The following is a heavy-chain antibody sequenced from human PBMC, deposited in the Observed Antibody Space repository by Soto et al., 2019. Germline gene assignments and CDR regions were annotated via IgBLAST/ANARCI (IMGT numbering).Heavy chain of an antibody. Sequence: GASVKVSCKASGYTFTSYGISWVRQAPGQGLEWMGWISAYNGNTNYAQKLQGRVTMTTDTSTNTAYMELRSLRSDDTAVYYCARDYFDYGMDVWGQGTTVTVSS. J-gene: IGHJ6*02. CDR1: GYTFTSYG. CDR3: ARDYFDYGMDV. V-gene: IGHV1-18*01. CDR2: ISAYNGNT. D-gene: IGHD3-10*01.